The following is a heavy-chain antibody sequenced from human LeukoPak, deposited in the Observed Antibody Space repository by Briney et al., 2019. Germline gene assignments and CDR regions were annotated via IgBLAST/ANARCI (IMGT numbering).Heavy chain of an antibody. V-gene: IGHV3-23*01. CDR3: ATQYSSGWYFGDFDY. CDR2: ISGSGGST. CDR1: GFTFSSYA. D-gene: IGHD6-19*01. J-gene: IGHJ4*02. Sequence: AGGSLRLSCAASGFTFSSYAMSWVRQAPGKGLEWVSAISGSGGSTYYADSVKGRFTISRDNSKNTLYLQMNSLRAEDTAVYYCATQYSSGWYFGDFDYWGQGTLVTVSS.